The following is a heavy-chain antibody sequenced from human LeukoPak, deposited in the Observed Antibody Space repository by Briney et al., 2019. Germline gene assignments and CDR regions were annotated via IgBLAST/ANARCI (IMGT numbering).Heavy chain of an antibody. CDR2: IYDRGST. CDR3: ARGRTFDN. J-gene: IGHJ4*02. V-gene: IGHV4-59*01. Sequence: SETLSLTCTVSGDSISTYYWSWIRQPPGKGLEWIGNIYDRGSTKYNPSLKSRVTISVDTSKNQFSLRLSSVTAADTAVYYCARGRTFDNWGQGTLVTVSS. CDR1: GDSISTYY.